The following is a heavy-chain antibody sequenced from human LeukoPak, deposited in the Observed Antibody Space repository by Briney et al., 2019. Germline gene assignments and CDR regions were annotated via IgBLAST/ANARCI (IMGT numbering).Heavy chain of an antibody. D-gene: IGHD3-9*01. CDR2: INHSGNT. CDR1: GGSFSGYY. CDR3: ARATLYCDILTVYYVTVWYFDL. V-gene: IGHV4-34*01. Sequence: SETLSLTCAVYGGSFSGYYWSWIRQPPGKGLEWIGEINHSGNTNYNPSLKSRVTISVDTSKNQFSLKLSSVTAADTAVYYCARATLYCDILTVYYVTVWYFDLWGRGALVTVSS. J-gene: IGHJ2*01.